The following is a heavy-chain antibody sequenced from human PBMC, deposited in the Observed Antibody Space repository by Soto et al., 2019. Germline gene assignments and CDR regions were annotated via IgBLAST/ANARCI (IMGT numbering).Heavy chain of an antibody. Sequence: VGSLRLSCVACGFRFRTYWMDWVRQDPGEGLVWVSRINSDGSSISYADSVKGRFTISRDNARNTLSLQMNSLRAEDTAVYYCAREAGLYVSWYFDLWGRGTLVTSPQ. CDR3: AREAGLYVSWYFDL. J-gene: IGHJ2*01. D-gene: IGHD3-16*01. CDR1: GFRFRTYW. V-gene: IGHV3-74*01. CDR2: INSDGSSI.